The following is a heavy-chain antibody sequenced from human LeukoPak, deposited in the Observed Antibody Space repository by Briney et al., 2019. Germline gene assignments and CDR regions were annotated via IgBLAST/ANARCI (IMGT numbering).Heavy chain of an antibody. CDR2: INQDGREE. D-gene: IGHD5-12*01. J-gene: IGHJ4*02. V-gene: IGHV3-7*01. Sequence: GGSLRLSCAASGFTFSTYLMTCVRQAPGKGLEWVAHINQDGREEHYMDSVKARFTISRENAKNTLSLQMNSLRAEDTAVYYCVRAGGVSGYDLLDYWGQGTLVTVSS. CDR1: GFTFSTYL. CDR3: VRAGGVSGYDLLDY.